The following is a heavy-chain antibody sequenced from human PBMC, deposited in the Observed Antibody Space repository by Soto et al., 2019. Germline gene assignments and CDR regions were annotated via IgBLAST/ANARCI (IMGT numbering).Heavy chain of an antibody. V-gene: IGHV3-23*01. CDR1: GFTFRSSA. Sequence: EVQLLDSGGGLVQPGGSLRLSCAASGFTFRSSAMSWVRQAPGKGLEWVSAVSGSGGTTDYADSVRGRFTISRDNSKNTLYLQMNSLRAEDTAIYFCARCTVDTIVTSGCGHYLEPWGQGTLVTVSS. D-gene: IGHD5-18*01. CDR2: VSGSGGTT. CDR3: ARCTVDTIVTSGCGHYLEP. J-gene: IGHJ5*02.